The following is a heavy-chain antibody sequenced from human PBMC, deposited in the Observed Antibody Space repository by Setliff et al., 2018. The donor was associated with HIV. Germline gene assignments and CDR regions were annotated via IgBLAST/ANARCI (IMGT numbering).Heavy chain of an antibody. CDR3: ARDERWSLDY. Sequence: LSCAASGFIFSAYNMHWARQAPGKGLEWVTFISSDGNYKIYADSVKGRFTVSRDNSKNTVYLQVNSLRPEDTAVYYCARDERWSLDYWGQGTLVTVSS. CDR1: GFIFSAYN. CDR2: ISSDGNYK. J-gene: IGHJ4*02. V-gene: IGHV3-30*02. D-gene: IGHD2-8*01.